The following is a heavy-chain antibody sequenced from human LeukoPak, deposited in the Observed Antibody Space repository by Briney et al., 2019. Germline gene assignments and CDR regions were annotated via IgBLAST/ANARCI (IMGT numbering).Heavy chain of an antibody. D-gene: IGHD1-14*01. CDR1: GGSFSGYY. Sequence: PSETLSLTCAVYGGSFSGYYWSWIRQPPGKGLEWIGEINHSGSTNYNPSLKSRVTISVDTSKNQFSLKLSSVPAADTAVYYCARGRLEPYYYYGMDVWGQGTTVTVSS. V-gene: IGHV4-34*01. CDR2: INHSGST. J-gene: IGHJ6*02. CDR3: ARGRLEPYYYYGMDV.